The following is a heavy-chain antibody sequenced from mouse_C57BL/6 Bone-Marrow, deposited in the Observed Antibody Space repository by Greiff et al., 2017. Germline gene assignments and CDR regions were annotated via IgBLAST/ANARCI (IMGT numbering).Heavy chain of an antibody. CDR3: ARDGYYFYYFDY. D-gene: IGHD2-3*01. CDR1: GYTFTDYY. V-gene: IGHV1-76*01. CDR2: IYPGSGTT. J-gene: IGHJ2*01. Sequence: QVQLQQSGAELVRPGASVKLSCKASGYTFTDYYINWVKQRPGQGLEWIARIYPGSGTTYYNEKFKGKATLNAEQSSSTAYMQLSSLTSEDSAVYFCARDGYYFYYFDYWGQGTTLTVSS.